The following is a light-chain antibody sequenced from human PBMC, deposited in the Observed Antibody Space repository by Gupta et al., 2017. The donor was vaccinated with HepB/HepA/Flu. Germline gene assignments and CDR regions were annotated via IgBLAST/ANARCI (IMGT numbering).Light chain of an antibody. CDR1: SSDVGHSNY. Sequence: QSALTQPRSVSGSPGQSVTISCTGTSSDVGHSNYVSWYQQYPGTAPKVVIYAVSKRPSGVPDRFSGSKSGNTASLNISGLQAEDEADYYCCSYAENYTWVCGGGTKVTVL. V-gene: IGLV2-11*01. CDR2: AVS. J-gene: IGLJ3*02. CDR3: CSYAENYTWV.